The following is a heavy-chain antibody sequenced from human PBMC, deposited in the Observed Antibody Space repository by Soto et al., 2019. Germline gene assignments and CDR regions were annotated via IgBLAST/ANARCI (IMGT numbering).Heavy chain of an antibody. V-gene: IGHV4-31*03. D-gene: IGHD3-10*01. CDR1: GGSVSSDGYY. CDR3: ARVVITTDYYYYGTDI. J-gene: IGHJ6*02. Sequence: QVQLQESGPGLVKPSQSLSLTCTVSGGSVSSDGYYWSWVRQHSGRGLEWIGYIYNSGTTFYNPSLKSRVSITIRTSKNQFSLSLSSVTAADTAVYYCARVVITTDYYYYGTDIWGQGTTVTVSS. CDR2: IYNSGTT.